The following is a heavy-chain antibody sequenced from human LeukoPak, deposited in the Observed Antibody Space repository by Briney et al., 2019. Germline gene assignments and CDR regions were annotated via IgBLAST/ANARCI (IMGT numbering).Heavy chain of an antibody. Sequence: GGSLRLSCAASGFTFSNYGIHWVRQAPGKGLEWLAFIRYGGNNKYYADSVKGRFAISRDNSKNTLYLQMNSLRPEDTAVYYCAKDSVRKTIVGPTTRGVNDYWGQGTLVTVSS. D-gene: IGHD1-26*01. CDR2: IRYGGNNK. CDR1: GFTFSNYG. V-gene: IGHV3-30*02. J-gene: IGHJ4*02. CDR3: AKDSVRKTIVGPTTRGVNDY.